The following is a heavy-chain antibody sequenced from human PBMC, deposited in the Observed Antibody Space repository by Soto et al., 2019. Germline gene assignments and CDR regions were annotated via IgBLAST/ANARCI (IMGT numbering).Heavy chain of an antibody. CDR2: IKQDGSAK. V-gene: IGHV3-7*01. CDR1: GFTFSSYW. J-gene: IGHJ4*02. Sequence: GGSLRLSCAASGFTFSSYWMSWVRQAPGKGLEWVAKIKQDGSAKSYVDSVKGRFTISRDNSKNTLYLQMNSLRAEDTAVYYCARGIDYWGQGTLVTVSS. CDR3: ARGIDY.